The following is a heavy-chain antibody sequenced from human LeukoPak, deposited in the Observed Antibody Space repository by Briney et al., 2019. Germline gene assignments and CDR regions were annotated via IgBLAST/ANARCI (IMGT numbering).Heavy chain of an antibody. CDR1: GYTFTTYY. V-gene: IGHV1-69*13. CDR3: ARAPYDSSGYYSDD. CDR2: IIPIFGTA. Sequence: SVKVSCKASGYTFTTYYMHWVRQAPGQGLEWMGGIIPIFGTANYAQKFQGRVTITADESTSTAYMELSSLRSEDTAVYYCARAPYDSSGYYSDDWGQGTLVTVSS. D-gene: IGHD3-22*01. J-gene: IGHJ4*02.